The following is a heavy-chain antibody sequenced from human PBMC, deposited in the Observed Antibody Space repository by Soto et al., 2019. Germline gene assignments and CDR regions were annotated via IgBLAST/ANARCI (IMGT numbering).Heavy chain of an antibody. V-gene: IGHV2-5*02. Sequence: QITLKESGPTLVKPTQTLTLTCAFSGFSLETSGMGMSWIRQPPGKALEWLALIYWDDDKRYSPSLKNRLTITTDTSNNQVVRSLTNVDPVDTAPYYCALSLYHYDNCGHYTYWYFDLCGRGTLVTVSS. CDR1: GFSLETSGMG. CDR2: IYWDDDK. D-gene: IGHD3-22*01. CDR3: ALSLYHYDNCGHYTYWYFDL. J-gene: IGHJ2*01.